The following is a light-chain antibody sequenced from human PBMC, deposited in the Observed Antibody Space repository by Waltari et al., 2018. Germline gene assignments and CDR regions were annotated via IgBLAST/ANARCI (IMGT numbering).Light chain of an antibody. CDR2: DVS. Sequence: QSALTQPRSVSGSPGQAVTISCTGTSSDVGGYNYVPWYQQHPGKAPQLMIYDVSKRPSGVPDRFSGSKSGNTASLTISGLQVEDEADYYCCSYAGSYTFVFGTGTTVTVL. CDR1: SSDVGGYNY. CDR3: CSYAGSYTFV. J-gene: IGLJ1*01. V-gene: IGLV2-11*01.